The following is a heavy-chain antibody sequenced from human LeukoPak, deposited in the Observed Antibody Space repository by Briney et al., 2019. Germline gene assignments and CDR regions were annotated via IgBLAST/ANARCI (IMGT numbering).Heavy chain of an antibody. Sequence: GGSLRLSCAASGFTFSSYAMNWVRQAPGKGLEWVSIISGSGDRTYYADSVKGRFTLSRDNSKNTLYLQMNSLRAEDTAVYYCVKDLSIVGATTADYWGQGTLVTVSS. CDR2: ISGSGDRT. D-gene: IGHD1-26*01. V-gene: IGHV3-23*01. CDR3: VKDLSIVGATTADY. CDR1: GFTFSSYA. J-gene: IGHJ4*02.